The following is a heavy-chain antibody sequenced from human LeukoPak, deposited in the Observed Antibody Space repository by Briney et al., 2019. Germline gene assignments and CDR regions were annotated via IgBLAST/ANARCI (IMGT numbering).Heavy chain of an antibody. CDR1: GYTFTVCN. J-gene: IGHJ4*02. D-gene: IGHD6-6*01. CDR2: INSNSGRT. CDR3: ARRSIAARSFDY. V-gene: IGHV1-2*02. Sequence: GASVNLCFKSAGYTFTVCNMHLVRQAPGQGHGWMGWINSNSGRTNYAQKFQGSVTMTRDTSISTDYMELSRLRCDDTAVYYCARRSIAARSFDYWGQGTLVTVSS.